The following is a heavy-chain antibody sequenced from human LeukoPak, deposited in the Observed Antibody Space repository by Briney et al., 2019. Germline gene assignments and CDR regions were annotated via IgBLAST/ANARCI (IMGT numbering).Heavy chain of an antibody. D-gene: IGHD3-22*01. J-gene: IGHJ3*02. CDR1: GDSLSSSY. V-gene: IGHV4-59*01. Sequence: SETLSLTCTVSGDSLSSSYWSWIRQPPGKGLEWIGYIYFSGSTNYTPSLKSRVTISMDMSKNQFSLKLRSVTAADTAVYYCARVKDYDHSSGYYHDTFDIWGQGTMVTVSS. CDR3: ARVKDYDHSSGYYHDTFDI. CDR2: IYFSGST.